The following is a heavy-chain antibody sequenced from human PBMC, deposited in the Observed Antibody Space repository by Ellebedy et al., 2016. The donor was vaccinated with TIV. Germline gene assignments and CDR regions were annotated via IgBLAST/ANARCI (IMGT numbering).Heavy chain of an antibody. Sequence: AASVQVSCKASGGTFRHYAISWVRQAPGQGLEWMGGLIPIFGTPNYAQKFQGRVTITADESTSTAYMELSSLRSEDTALYYCARDRIGRQWLALFYWGQGTLVTVSS. J-gene: IGHJ4*02. V-gene: IGHV1-69*13. CDR3: ARDRIGRQWLALFY. CDR2: LIPIFGTP. CDR1: GGTFRHYA. D-gene: IGHD6-19*01.